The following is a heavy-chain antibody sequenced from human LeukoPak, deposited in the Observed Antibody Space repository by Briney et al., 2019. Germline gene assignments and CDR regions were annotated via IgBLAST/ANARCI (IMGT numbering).Heavy chain of an antibody. CDR2: ISYDGNNR. CDR1: GFTFSNYG. CDR3: AKGVDYCSGGSCPADY. D-gene: IGHD2-15*01. Sequence: GGSLRLSCAASGFTFSNYGIHWVRQAPGKGLEWVAVISYDGNNRYYADSVKGRFTISRDNSKNTLFLQMNSLRAEDTAVYYCAKGVDYCSGGSCPADYWGPGTLVTVSS. V-gene: IGHV3-30*18. J-gene: IGHJ4*02.